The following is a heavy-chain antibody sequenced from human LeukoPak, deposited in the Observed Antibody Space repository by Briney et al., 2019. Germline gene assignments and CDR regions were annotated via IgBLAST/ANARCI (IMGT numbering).Heavy chain of an antibody. CDR2: INPNSGGT. J-gene: IGHJ3*02. V-gene: IGHV1-2*02. D-gene: IGHD2-2*01. CDR1: GYTFTGYY. CDR3: ARVSFGTILMGAFDI. Sequence: GASVKVSCKASGYTFTGYYMHWVRQAPGQGLEWTGWINPNSGGTNYAQKFQGRVTMTRDTSISTAYMELSRLRSDDTAVYYCARVSFGTILMGAFDIWGQGTMVTVSS.